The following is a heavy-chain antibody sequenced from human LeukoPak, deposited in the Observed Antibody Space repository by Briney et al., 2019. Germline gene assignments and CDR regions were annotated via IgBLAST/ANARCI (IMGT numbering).Heavy chain of an antibody. Sequence: GGSLRLSCAASGFTFSSYAMHWVRQAPGKGLEWVAIISYDGANEYYADSVKGRFTISRDKSKNTLYLQMNSLRAEDTAVYYCARGADSYCGGDCYIDAFDIWGQGTMVTVSS. D-gene: IGHD2-21*02. J-gene: IGHJ3*02. CDR2: ISYDGANE. CDR3: ARGADSYCGGDCYIDAFDI. CDR1: GFTFSSYA. V-gene: IGHV3-30*14.